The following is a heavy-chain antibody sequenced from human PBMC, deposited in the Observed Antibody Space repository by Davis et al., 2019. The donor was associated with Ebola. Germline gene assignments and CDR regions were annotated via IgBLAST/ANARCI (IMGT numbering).Heavy chain of an antibody. D-gene: IGHD2-2*01. V-gene: IGHV1-18*04. Sequence: ASVKVSCKASGYTFTSYGISWVRQAPGQGLEWMGWISAYNGNTNYAQKLQGRVTMTTDTSTSTAYMELRSLRSDDTAVYYCAREGGEYCSSTSCSYYYYYGMDVWGQGTTVTVSS. CDR2: ISAYNGNT. J-gene: IGHJ6*02. CDR1: GYTFTSYG. CDR3: AREGGEYCSSTSCSYYYYYGMDV.